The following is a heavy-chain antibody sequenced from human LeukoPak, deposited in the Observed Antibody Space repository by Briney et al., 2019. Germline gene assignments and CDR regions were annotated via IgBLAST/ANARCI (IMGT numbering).Heavy chain of an antibody. CDR3: ARDGSGSYRYYFDY. V-gene: IGHV1-3*01. CDR1: GYTFTSYA. J-gene: IGHJ4*02. D-gene: IGHD1-26*01. CDR2: INAGNGNT. Sequence: ASVKVSCKASGYTFTSYAMHWVRRAPGQRLEWMGWINAGNGNTKYSQKFQGRVTITRDTSASTAYMELSSLRSEDTAVYYCARDGSGSYRYYFDYWGQGTLVTVSS.